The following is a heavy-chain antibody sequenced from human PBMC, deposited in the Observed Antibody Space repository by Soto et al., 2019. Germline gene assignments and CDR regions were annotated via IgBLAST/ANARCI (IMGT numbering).Heavy chain of an antibody. CDR2: ISSNGGST. CDR1: GFTFSSYA. V-gene: IGHV3-64*01. Sequence: EVQLVESGGGLVQPGGSLRLSCAASGFTFSSYAMHWVRQAPGKGLEYVSAISSNGGSTYYANSVKGRFTNSRDNSKNTLYLQMGSLRAEDMAVYYCARAIWETYGMDVWGQGTTVTVSS. D-gene: IGHD3-9*01. CDR3: ARAIWETYGMDV. J-gene: IGHJ6*02.